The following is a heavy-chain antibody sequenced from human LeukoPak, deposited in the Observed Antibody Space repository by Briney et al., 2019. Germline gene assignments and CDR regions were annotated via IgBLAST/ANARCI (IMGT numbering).Heavy chain of an antibody. J-gene: IGHJ6*03. Sequence: SETLSLTCTVSVGSISSYYWSWIRQPPGKGLEWIGHIYYSGSTNYNPSLKSRVTISVDTSKNQSSLKVSSVTAADTGVYYCARVAFYYDSSGYYPNYYYYYMDVWGKGTTVTVSS. CDR3: ARVAFYYDSSGYYPNYYYYYMDV. V-gene: IGHV4-59*01. CDR2: IYYSGST. D-gene: IGHD3-22*01. CDR1: VGSISSYY.